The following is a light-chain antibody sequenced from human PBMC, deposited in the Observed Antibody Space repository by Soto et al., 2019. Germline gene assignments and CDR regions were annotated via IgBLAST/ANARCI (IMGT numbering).Light chain of an antibody. CDR3: QQYDNWKT. Sequence: EIVMTQSPATLSVSPGERATLSCRASQSVTTNLAWYQQKPGQAPRLLIYGASTRATGIPARFSGSGSGTEFTLTITSLQSEDFALYYWQQYDNWKTFGQGTNVDFK. CDR1: QSVTTN. V-gene: IGKV3-15*01. J-gene: IGKJ1*01. CDR2: GAS.